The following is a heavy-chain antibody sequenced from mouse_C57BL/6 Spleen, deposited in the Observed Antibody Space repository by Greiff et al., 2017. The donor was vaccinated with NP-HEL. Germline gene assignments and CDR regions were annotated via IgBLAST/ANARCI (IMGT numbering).Heavy chain of an antibody. CDR3: ARDYYGSRDYAMDY. CDR2: INPSSGYT. CDR1: GYTFTSYW. J-gene: IGHJ4*01. D-gene: IGHD1-1*01. Sequence: QVQLQQSGAELAKPGASVKLSCKASGYTFTSYWMHWVKQRPGRGLDWIGYINPSSGYTKYNQKFKDKATLTADKSSSTAYMQLSSLTYEDSAVYYCARDYYGSRDYAMDYWGQGTSVTVSS. V-gene: IGHV1-7*01.